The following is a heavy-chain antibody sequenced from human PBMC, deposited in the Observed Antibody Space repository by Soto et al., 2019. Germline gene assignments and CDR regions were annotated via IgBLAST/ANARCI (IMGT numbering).Heavy chain of an antibody. CDR1: GFTFSSYS. D-gene: IGHD3-9*01. CDR2: ISSSSSTI. CDR3: ERRFEGELRYFDWLAGAGDHGNNCEC. V-gene: IGHV3-48*01. J-gene: IGHJ4*02. Sequence: EVQLVESGGGLVQPGGSLRLSCAASGFTFSSYSMNWVRQAPGKGLEWVSYISSSSSTIYYADSVKGRFTISRDNAKNSLDLIMNKLKSEDTARYYCERRFEGELRYFDWLAGAGDHGNNCECWGWGTLGTVSS.